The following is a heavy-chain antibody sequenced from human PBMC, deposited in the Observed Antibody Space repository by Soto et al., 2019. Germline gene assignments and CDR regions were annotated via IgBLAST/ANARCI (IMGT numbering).Heavy chain of an antibody. D-gene: IGHD3-10*01. CDR1: GYTFTGHY. CDR3: ARDLCPLGSGSPCPTFGMDL. V-gene: IGHV1-2*02. CDR2: LKPDNGGT. Sequence: QVQLVQSGAEVKPPGASVKVSCKASGYTFTGHYMHWVRQVSGRRLEFLGWLKPDNGGTYYAPKFQGSVTFTRDTSNTTAYMEMSGLHSGDTAVYFCARDLCPLGSGSPCPTFGMDLWGQGTTVAVSS. J-gene: IGHJ6*02.